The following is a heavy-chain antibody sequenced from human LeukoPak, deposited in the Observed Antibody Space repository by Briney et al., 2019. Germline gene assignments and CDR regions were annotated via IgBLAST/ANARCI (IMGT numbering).Heavy chain of an antibody. CDR2: IYPSDSDT. CDR1: GYSFTDRW. Sequence: GESLKISCKVSGYSFTDRWIAWVRQMPGKGLEWMGIIYPSDSDTRYSPSFQGQVTISADKSISTTYLQWTSLKASDTAMYYCARRMFVTNWYFLDHWGQGTLVTVSS. J-gene: IGHJ4*02. D-gene: IGHD3-9*01. CDR3: ARRMFVTNWYFLDH. V-gene: IGHV5-51*01.